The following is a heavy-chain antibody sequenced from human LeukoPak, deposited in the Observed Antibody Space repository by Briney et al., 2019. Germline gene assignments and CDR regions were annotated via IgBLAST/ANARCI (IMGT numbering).Heavy chain of an antibody. CDR1: GGSISSYY. V-gene: IGHV4-59*08. Sequence: SETLSLTCTVSGGSISSYYWSWIRQPPGKGLEWIGYIYYSGNTNYNPSLKSRVTISVDKSKNQFALKMTSVAAADTAVYHCVRQFQDAFDIWGQGTVVTVSS. CDR3: VRQFQDAFDI. J-gene: IGHJ3*02. CDR2: IYYSGNT.